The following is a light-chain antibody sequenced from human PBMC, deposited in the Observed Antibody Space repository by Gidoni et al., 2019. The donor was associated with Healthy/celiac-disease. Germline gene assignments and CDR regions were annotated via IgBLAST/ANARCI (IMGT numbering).Light chain of an antibody. J-gene: IGKJ5*01. CDR1: QSVSSY. V-gene: IGKV3-11*01. CDR2: DAS. Sequence: ATLSLSPGERATLSCRASQSVSSYLAWYQQKPGQAPRLLIYDASNRATGIPARFSGSGSGTDFTLTISSLEPEDFAVYYCQQRSNWPPITFGQGTRLEIK. CDR3: QQRSNWPPIT.